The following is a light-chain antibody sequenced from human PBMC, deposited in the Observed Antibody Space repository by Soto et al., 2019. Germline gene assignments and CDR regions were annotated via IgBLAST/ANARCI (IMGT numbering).Light chain of an antibody. CDR2: DNH. CDR3: VEWDDSLSGVV. CDR1: SSNIGSTV. Sequence: QAVVTQPPSASGTPGQTVTISCSGSSSNIGSTVLSWYQQLPGTAPKLLIFDNHQRPSGVPDRFSGSKSGSSASLAISGLQSDDEAYYYCVEWDDSLSGVVIGGGTKLTVL. J-gene: IGLJ2*01. V-gene: IGLV1-44*01.